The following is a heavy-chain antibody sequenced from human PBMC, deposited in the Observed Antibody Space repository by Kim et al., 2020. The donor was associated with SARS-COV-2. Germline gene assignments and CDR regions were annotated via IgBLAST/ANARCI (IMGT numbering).Heavy chain of an antibody. V-gene: IGHV3-23*01. CDR2: ISGSGGST. CDR1: GFTFSSYA. Sequence: GGSLRLSCAASGFTFSSYAMSWVRQAPGKGLEWVSAISGSGGSTYYADSVKGRFTISRDNSKNTLYLQMNSLRAEDTAVYYCATNRITGTTSDRWVLNPYYYYGMDVWGQGTTVTVSS. CDR3: ATNRITGTTSDRWVLNPYYYYGMDV. J-gene: IGHJ6*02. D-gene: IGHD1-20*01.